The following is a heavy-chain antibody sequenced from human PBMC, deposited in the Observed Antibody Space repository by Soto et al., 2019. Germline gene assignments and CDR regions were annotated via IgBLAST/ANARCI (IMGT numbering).Heavy chain of an antibody. J-gene: IGHJ5*02. CDR3: VRRHVSATGIDWFDP. V-gene: IGHV1-3*01. CDR2: INAANGDT. CDR1: GYTFTKYG. D-gene: IGHD6-13*01. Sequence: ASVNVSCKASGYTFTKYGIHCVRQAPEQRLEWMGWINAANGDTQYSPKFQGRVTITRDTSASTAYMELSSLRSEDTAVYYCVRRHVSATGIDWFDPWGQGTLVTGSS.